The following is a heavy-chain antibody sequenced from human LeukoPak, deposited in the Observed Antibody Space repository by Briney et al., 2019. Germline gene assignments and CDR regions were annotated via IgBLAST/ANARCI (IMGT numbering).Heavy chain of an antibody. D-gene: IGHD6-19*01. V-gene: IGHV4-39*01. Sequence: KPSETLSLTCTVSGGSISSSSYYWGWIRQPPGKGLEWIGSIYYSGSTYYNPSLKSRVTISVDTSKNQFSLKLSSVTAADTAVYYCARISSWYGYYYYYMDVRGKGTTVTISS. CDR2: IYYSGST. J-gene: IGHJ6*03. CDR1: GGSISSSSYY. CDR3: ARISSWYGYYYYYMDV.